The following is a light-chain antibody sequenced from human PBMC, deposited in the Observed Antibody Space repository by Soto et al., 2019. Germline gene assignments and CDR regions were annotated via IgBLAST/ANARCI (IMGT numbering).Light chain of an antibody. CDR3: QQSYSSPYT. J-gene: IGKJ2*01. CDR1: QTISSY. CDR2: ATS. Sequence: DIQMTQSPSSLSASVGDRVTITCRASQTISSYLHWYQEKPGKDPKLLIYATSNLNGGVPSRFSGSGSGTDFSLTISSLQPDDFATYYCQQSYSSPYTFGQGTKVDI. V-gene: IGKV1-39*01.